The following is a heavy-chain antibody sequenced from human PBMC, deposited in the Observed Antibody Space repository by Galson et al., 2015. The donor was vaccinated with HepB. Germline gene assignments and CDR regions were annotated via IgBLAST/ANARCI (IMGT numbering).Heavy chain of an antibody. J-gene: IGHJ4*02. CDR2: IWYDGSNK. V-gene: IGHV3-33*01. D-gene: IGHD6-19*01. CDR1: GFTFSSYG. CDR3: ARVGKDSSGWSNVDY. Sequence: SLRLSCAASGFTFSSYGMHWVRQAPGKGLEWVAVIWYDGSNKYYADSVKGRFTISRDNSKNTLYLQMNSLRAEDTAVYYCARVGKDSSGWSNVDYWGQGTLVTVSS.